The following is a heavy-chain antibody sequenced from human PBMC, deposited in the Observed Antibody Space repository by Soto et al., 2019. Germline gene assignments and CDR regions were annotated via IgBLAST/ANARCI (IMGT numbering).Heavy chain of an antibody. J-gene: IGHJ1*01. CDR1: GGSISSYY. CDR3: ARGWGGYFQH. CDR2: IYYSGST. Sequence: ETLSLTCTVSGGSISSYYWSWIRQPPGKGLEWIGYIYYSGSTNYNPSLKSRVTISVDTSKNQFSLKLSSVTAADTAVYYCARGWGGYFQHWGQGTLVTVAS. V-gene: IGHV4-59*01. D-gene: IGHD7-27*01.